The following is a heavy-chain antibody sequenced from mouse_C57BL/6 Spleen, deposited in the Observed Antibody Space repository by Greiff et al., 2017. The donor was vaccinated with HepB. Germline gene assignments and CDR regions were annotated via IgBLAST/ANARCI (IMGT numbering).Heavy chain of an antibody. D-gene: IGHD1-1*01. V-gene: IGHV1-59*01. CDR3: ARGGYYGSSPYAMDY. CDR2: IDPSDSYT. Sequence: QVQLQQSGAELVRPGTSVKLSCKASGYTFTSYWMHWVKQRPGQGLEWIGVIDPSDSYTNYNQKFKGKATLTVDTSSSTAYMQLSSLTSEDSAVYYCARGGYYGSSPYAMDYWGQGTSVTVSS. J-gene: IGHJ4*01. CDR1: GYTFTSYW.